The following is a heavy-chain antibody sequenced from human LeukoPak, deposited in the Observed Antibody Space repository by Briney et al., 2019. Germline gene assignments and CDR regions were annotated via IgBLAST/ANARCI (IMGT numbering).Heavy chain of an antibody. CDR3: ARDLKTAMDYFDY. V-gene: IGHV3-7*01. J-gene: IGHJ4*02. Sequence: PGGSLRLSCAASGFTFTNNFMSWVRQVPGKGLEWVANIKQDGSETTYADSVRGRFTIFRDNAKDSVYLQMNSLRPEDTAVYYCARDLKTAMDYFDYWGQGALVTVSS. CDR2: IKQDGSET. CDR1: GFTFTNNF. D-gene: IGHD2-2*01.